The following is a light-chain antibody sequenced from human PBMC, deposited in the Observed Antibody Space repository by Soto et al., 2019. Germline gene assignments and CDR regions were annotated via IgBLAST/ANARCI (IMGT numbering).Light chain of an antibody. CDR2: AAS. CDR1: LPISNY. CDR3: QKYNSAPLT. J-gene: IGKJ4*01. Sequence: IHMTQSPSSLSASVIYRVTMTFLAILPISNYLAWYQQKPGKIPNLLIYAASTLQAGVPSRFSGSGSGTDFTLTISSLQPEDVAAYYCQKYNSAPLTFGGGTKVDI. V-gene: IGKV1-27*01.